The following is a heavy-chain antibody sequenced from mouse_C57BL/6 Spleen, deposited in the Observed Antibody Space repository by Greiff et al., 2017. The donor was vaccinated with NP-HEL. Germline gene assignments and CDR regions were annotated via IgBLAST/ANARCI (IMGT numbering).Heavy chain of an antibody. CDR3: ARNYRDAMDY. V-gene: IGHV14-2*01. Sequence: EVQLQQSGAELVKPGASVKLSCTASGFNIKDYYMHWVKQRPEQGLEWIGRIDPEDGETKYDPKFQGKATITADTSSNTASLQLSSLTSEVSSVSYCARNYRDAMDYWGQGTSVTVSS. CDR1: GFNIKDYY. CDR2: IDPEDGET. J-gene: IGHJ4*01. D-gene: IGHD2-14*01.